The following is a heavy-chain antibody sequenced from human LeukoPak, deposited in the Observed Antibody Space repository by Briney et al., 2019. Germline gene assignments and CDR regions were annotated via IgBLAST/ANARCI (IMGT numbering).Heavy chain of an antibody. CDR2: IWYDGSNK. Sequence: GGSLRLSCAASGFTFSSYGMHWVRQAPGKGLEWVAVIWYDGSNKYYADSVKGRFTISRDNSKNTLLLQMNSLRAEDTAVYYCARDQHSSGWLPFDYWGQGTLVTVSS. CDR3: ARDQHSSGWLPFDY. V-gene: IGHV3-33*01. D-gene: IGHD6-19*01. J-gene: IGHJ4*02. CDR1: GFTFSSYG.